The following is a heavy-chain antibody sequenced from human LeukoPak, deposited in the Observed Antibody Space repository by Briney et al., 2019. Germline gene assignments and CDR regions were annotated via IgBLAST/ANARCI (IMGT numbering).Heavy chain of an antibody. CDR2: INPNSGGT. D-gene: IGHD2-15*01. Sequence: ASVKVSCKASGYTFTGYYMHWVRQAPGQGLEWMGWINPNSGGTNYAQKFQGRVTMTRDTSISAAYMELSRLRSDDTAVYYCARVKRGGSCYSPWGQGTLVTVSS. V-gene: IGHV1-2*02. J-gene: IGHJ5*02. CDR3: ARVKRGGSCYSP. CDR1: GYTFTGYY.